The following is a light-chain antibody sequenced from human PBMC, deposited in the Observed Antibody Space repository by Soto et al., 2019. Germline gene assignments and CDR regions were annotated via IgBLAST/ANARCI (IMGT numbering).Light chain of an antibody. Sequence: QSALTQPASVSGSPGQSITISCTGTSSDVGSYNFVSWYRQHPGEVPKLIIYEGNKRPSGISNRFSGSKSGNTASLRISGLQAEDEADYYCCSYAGFSSFVFGTGTKLTVL. CDR2: EGN. V-gene: IGLV2-23*03. CDR3: CSYAGFSSFV. J-gene: IGLJ1*01. CDR1: SSDVGSYNF.